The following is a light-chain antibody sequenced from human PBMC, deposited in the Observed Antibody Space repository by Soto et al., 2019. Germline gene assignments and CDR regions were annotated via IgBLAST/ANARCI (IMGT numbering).Light chain of an antibody. CDR3: QHYNSYSEA. V-gene: IGKV1-5*03. CDR1: QRISSW. Sequence: EIQMTQSASTMSASVGDRSTTTGRASQRISSWLAWYQQKPGEAHKLLIYKAYTLKSGVPSRFSGSGSGTEFTLTISSLQPDDFATYYCQHYNSYSEAFGQGTKVDIK. CDR2: KAY. J-gene: IGKJ1*01.